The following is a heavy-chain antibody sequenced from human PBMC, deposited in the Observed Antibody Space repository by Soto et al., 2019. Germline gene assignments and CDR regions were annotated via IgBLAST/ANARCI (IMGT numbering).Heavy chain of an antibody. V-gene: IGHV4-39*01. J-gene: IGHJ5*02. D-gene: IGHD2-8*01. CDR1: GGSISSSSYY. CDR2: IYYSGST. Sequence: SETLSLTCTVSGGSISSSSYYWGWIRQPPGKGLEWIGSIYYSGSTYYNPSLKSRVTISVDTSKNQFSLKLSSVTAADTAVYYCARLWGVWLPAGSWFDPWGQGTLVTVSS. CDR3: ARLWGVWLPAGSWFDP.